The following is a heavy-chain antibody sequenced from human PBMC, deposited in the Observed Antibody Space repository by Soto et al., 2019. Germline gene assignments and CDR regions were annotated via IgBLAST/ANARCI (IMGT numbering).Heavy chain of an antibody. D-gene: IGHD1-26*01. V-gene: IGHV5-51*01. CDR3: ARGSRPYYYYYGMDV. J-gene: IGHJ6*02. CDR2: IYPGDSDT. Sequence: GESLKISCKGSGYSFTSYWIGWVRQMPGKGLEWMGIIYPGDSDTRYSPSFQGQVTISADKSISTAYLQWSSLKASDTAMYYCARGSRPYYYYYGMDVWGQGTTVTVYS. CDR1: GYSFTSYW.